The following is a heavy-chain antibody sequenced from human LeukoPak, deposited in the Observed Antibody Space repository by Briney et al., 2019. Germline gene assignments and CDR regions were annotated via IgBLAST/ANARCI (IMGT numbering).Heavy chain of an antibody. CDR1: GFTFGDYY. CDR2: ISSSSSYT. CDR3: ARDGRAAAAGFYYYYGMDV. Sequence: GGSLRLSCAASGFTFGDYYMSWIRQAPGKGLEWVSYISSSSSYTNYADSVKGRFTISRDNAKNSLYLQMNSLRAEDTAVYYCARDGRAAAAGFYYYYGMDVWGQGTTVTVSS. D-gene: IGHD6-13*01. V-gene: IGHV3-11*06. J-gene: IGHJ6*02.